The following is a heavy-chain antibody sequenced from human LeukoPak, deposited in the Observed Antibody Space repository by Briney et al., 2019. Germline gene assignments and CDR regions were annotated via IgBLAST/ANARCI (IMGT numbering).Heavy chain of an antibody. CDR1: GFTFSSYS. CDR3: ATDFTASYRLDY. D-gene: IGHD3-16*02. CDR2: ISSSSSTI. V-gene: IGHV3-48*02. Sequence: PGGSLRLSCAASGFTFSSYSMNWVRQAPGKGLEWLSYISSSSSTIYYADSVKGRFTISRDNARNSLYLQMNSLRDEDTAVYYCATDFTASYRLDYWGQGTLVTVSS. J-gene: IGHJ4*02.